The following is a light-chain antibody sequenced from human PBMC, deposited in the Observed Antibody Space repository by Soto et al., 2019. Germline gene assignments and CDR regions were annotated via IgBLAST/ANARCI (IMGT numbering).Light chain of an antibody. Sequence: EIVLTQSPVTLSLSPGERATLSCRASQSVGSYLAWYQQKPGQAPRLLIYDASNRATGIPARFSGSGSGTDFTLTISSLEPEDFPVYYCQQSNNGQVTFGKGTRL. V-gene: IGKV3-11*01. CDR3: QQSNNGQVT. J-gene: IGKJ5*01. CDR2: DAS. CDR1: QSVGSY.